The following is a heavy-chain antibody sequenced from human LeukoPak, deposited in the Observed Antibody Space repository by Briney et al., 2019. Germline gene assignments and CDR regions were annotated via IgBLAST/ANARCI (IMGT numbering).Heavy chain of an antibody. D-gene: IGHD6-13*01. CDR1: GYTFTSFY. CDR3: ARGDGAAGRVFDY. Sequence: ASVKVSCKASGYTFTSFYIYWVRQAPGQGLEWMGIINPSGGSTNYAQKFQGRVTMTGDTSTSTVYMELSSLRSEDTAVYYCARGDGAAGRVFDYWGQGTLVYVPS. CDR2: INPSGGST. V-gene: IGHV1-46*01. J-gene: IGHJ4*02.